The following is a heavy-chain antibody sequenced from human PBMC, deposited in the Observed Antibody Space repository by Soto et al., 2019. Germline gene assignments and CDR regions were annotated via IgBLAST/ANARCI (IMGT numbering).Heavy chain of an antibody. V-gene: IGHV1-69*06. CDR3: AILKGPYGGTSRGVFDI. J-gene: IGHJ3*02. CDR2: IIPYFHTA. Sequence: QVQLVQSGAEVKMPGSSVKVSCKASAVSFSSNALTWVRQAPGQGLEWMGGIIPYFHTANYAQKFQGRVTIPAEKSTNTAYMELTSLRSEDTAVYYYAILKGPYGGTSRGVFDIWGQGTMVTVSS. CDR1: AVSFSSNA. D-gene: IGHD4-17*01.